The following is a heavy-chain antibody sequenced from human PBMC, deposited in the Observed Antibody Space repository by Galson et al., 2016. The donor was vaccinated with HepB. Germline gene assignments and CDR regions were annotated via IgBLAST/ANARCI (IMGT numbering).Heavy chain of an antibody. CDR2: ISSGSSYI. V-gene: IGHV3-21*01. Sequence: SLRLSCAASGFTFRDYSLNWVRQSPGRGLEWVSSISSGSSYIYYADPVKGRFTVSRDNAKSSLYLQMNSLRAKDTAVYYCAFSVVEGYYYYYMDVWGKGTTVTVSS. D-gene: IGHD4-23*01. J-gene: IGHJ6*03. CDR1: GFTFRDYS. CDR3: AFSVVEGYYYYYMDV.